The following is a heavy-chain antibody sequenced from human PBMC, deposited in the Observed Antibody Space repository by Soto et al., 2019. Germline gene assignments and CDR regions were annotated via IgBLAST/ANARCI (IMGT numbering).Heavy chain of an antibody. CDR3: ARGAFNIVATRAYGMDV. CDR1: GFTFSSYG. V-gene: IGHV3-33*08. CDR2: IWYDGSNK. Sequence: PVGSLRLSCAASGFTFSSYGMHWVRQAPGKGLEWVAVIWYDGSNKYYADSVKGRFTISRDNSKNTLYLQMNSLRAEDTAVYYCARGAFNIVATRAYGMDVWGQGTTVTVSS. D-gene: IGHD5-12*01. J-gene: IGHJ6*02.